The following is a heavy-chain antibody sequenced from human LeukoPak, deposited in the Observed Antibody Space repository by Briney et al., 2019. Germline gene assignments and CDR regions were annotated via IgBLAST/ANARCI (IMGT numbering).Heavy chain of an antibody. CDR2: LSGDGDYT. J-gene: IGHJ3*02. Sequence: PGGSLRLSCAVSGFTFSNYWMYWVRQGPGKGLVWVSRLSGDGDYTNYEDSVKGRFTISRDNAKYTLYLQMDSLRADDTAVYYCARAGRYCSGGSCYFGRYAFDIWGQGTMVTVSS. V-gene: IGHV3-74*01. D-gene: IGHD2-15*01. CDR3: ARAGRYCSGGSCYFGRYAFDI. CDR1: GFTFSNYW.